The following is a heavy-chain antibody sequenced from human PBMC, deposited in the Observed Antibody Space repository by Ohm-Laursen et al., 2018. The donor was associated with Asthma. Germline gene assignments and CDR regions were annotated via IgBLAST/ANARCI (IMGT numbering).Heavy chain of an antibody. CDR1: GGSVSSGSYY. D-gene: IGHD3-22*01. Sequence: TLSLTCTVSGGSVSSGSYYWGWIRQPPGKGLEWVGSVYYSGSAYYNPSLKSRLTFSVDTSKNQFSLKLSSVTAADTAVYFCARLNYFDSTGYYYFHSWGQGTLVTVSS. V-gene: IGHV4-39*01. CDR2: VYYSGSA. CDR3: ARLNYFDSTGYYYFHS. J-gene: IGHJ4*02.